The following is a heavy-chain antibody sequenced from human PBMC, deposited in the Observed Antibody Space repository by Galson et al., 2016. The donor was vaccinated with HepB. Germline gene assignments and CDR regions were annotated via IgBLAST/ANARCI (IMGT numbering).Heavy chain of an antibody. CDR1: GGSIGNQY. D-gene: IGHD6-19*01. V-gene: IGHV4-59*11. CDR2: VYHSGTT. Sequence: SETLSLTCTVSGGSIGNQYWSWIRQSPGKGLEWIGYVYHSGTTNYNPSLESRVTMSVDTSTNQIFLNLRSVTAADTAVYYCARDKGVAVALRWFEYWSQGTLVTVSS. CDR3: ARDKGVAVALRWFEY. J-gene: IGHJ5*01.